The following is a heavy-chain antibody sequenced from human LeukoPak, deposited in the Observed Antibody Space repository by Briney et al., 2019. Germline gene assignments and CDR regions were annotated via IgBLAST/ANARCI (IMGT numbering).Heavy chain of an antibody. Sequence: SETLSLTCSGSGDSISTSSYYWGWIRQPPGKGLEWIGTIYYSGSTYYNPSLTSRVTISVDTSKNQFSLKLSSVTAADTAVYYCARHKDYYYSYMDVWGKGATVTISS. V-gene: IGHV4-39*01. CDR3: ARHKDYYYSYMDV. J-gene: IGHJ6*03. CDR2: IYYSGST. CDR1: GDSISTSSYY.